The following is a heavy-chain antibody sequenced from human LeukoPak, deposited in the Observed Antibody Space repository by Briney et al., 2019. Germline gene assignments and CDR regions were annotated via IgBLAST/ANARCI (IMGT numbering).Heavy chain of an antibody. D-gene: IGHD3-9*01. CDR2: VKYDGSTT. V-gene: IGHV3-74*01. J-gene: IGHJ4*02. Sequence: GGSLRLSCAAPGFTFSAYWMYWVRQAPGKGLVWVSRVKYDGSTTTYADSVRGRFTISRDNAKNILYLQMNSLRVEDTAVYYCARDLNWLLFDYWGQGTLVTVSS. CDR1: GFTFSAYW. CDR3: ARDLNWLLFDY.